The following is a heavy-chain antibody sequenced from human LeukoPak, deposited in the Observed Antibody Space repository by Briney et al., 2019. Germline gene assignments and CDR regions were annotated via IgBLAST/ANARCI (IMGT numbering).Heavy chain of an antibody. CDR2: VLGSGVPT. CDR3: AKDPNGDYIGTFDI. J-gene: IGHJ3*02. Sequence: AGGSLRLSCAASGIIFSKYGMSWVRQAPGKGLEWVATVLGSGVPTYYADSVQGRFTISRDNSKNTLYLQMSSLRGEDTAIYYCAKDPNGDYIGTFDIWGQGTTVIVS. D-gene: IGHD4-17*01. V-gene: IGHV3-23*01. CDR1: GIIFSKYG.